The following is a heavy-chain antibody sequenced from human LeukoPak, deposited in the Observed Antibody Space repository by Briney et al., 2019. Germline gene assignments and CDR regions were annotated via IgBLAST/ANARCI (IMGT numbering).Heavy chain of an antibody. Sequence: GGSLRLSCAASGFTFSNYGMHWVRQAPGKGLEWVAVIWYDGSQKHYADSVKGRFTISRDNSKNTLYLQMNSLRAEDTAVYYCAKDRGGDYGDWNGMDVWGQGTTVTVSS. CDR3: AKDRGGDYGDWNGMDV. CDR1: GFTFSNYG. CDR2: IWYDGSQK. V-gene: IGHV3-30*02. D-gene: IGHD4-17*01. J-gene: IGHJ6*02.